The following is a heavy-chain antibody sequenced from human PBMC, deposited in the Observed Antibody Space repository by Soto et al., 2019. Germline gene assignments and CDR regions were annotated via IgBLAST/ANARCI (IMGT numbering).Heavy chain of an antibody. V-gene: IGHV2-5*02. CDR1: GFSLSTAGMG. J-gene: IGHJ5*02. D-gene: IGHD6-6*01. CDR2: VYWDDDK. Sequence: QITLKESGPTLVKPTQTLTLTCTFSGFSLSTAGMGVGWIRQPPGKALEWLALVYWDDDKRYNPSLRTRLSINKDTSKKQVVGTMTNMDPVDTSTYYCARRGSSSSAAGWFDPWVQGVLVTVFS. CDR3: ARRGSSSSAAGWFDP.